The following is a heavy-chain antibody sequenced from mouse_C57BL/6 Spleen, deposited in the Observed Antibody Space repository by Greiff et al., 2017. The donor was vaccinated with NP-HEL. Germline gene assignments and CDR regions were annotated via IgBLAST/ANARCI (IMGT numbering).Heavy chain of an antibody. V-gene: IGHV1-26*01. J-gene: IGHJ2*01. CDR1: GYTFTDYY. Sequence: VQLQQSGPELVKPGASVKISCKASGYTFTDYYMNWVKQSHGKSLEWIGDINPNNGGTSYNQKFKGKATLTVDKFSSTAYMELRSLTSEDSAVYYCARRRDYWGQGTTLTVSS. CDR3: ARRRDY. CDR2: INPNNGGT.